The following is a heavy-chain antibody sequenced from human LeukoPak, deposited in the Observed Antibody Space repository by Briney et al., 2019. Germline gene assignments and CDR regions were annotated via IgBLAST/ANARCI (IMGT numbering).Heavy chain of an antibody. J-gene: IGHJ4*02. CDR3: ARDSRVAVASYLDY. CDR2: IYTSGST. V-gene: IGHV4-61*02. Sequence: PSQTLSLTCTVSGGSISSGSYYWSWIRQPAGKGLEWIGRIYTSGSTNYNPSLKSRVTISVDTSKNQFSLKLSSVTAADTAVYYCARDSRVAVASYLDYWGQGTLITVSS. D-gene: IGHD6-19*01. CDR1: GGSISSGSYY.